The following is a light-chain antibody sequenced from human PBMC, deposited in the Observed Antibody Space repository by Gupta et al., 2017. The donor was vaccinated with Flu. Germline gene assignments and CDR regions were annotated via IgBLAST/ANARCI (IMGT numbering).Light chain of an antibody. Sequence: DIHMTQSPSSLSASVGDRVTITCRASQIISSYLNWYQQKPGKAPKLLIYDASSLQTGVPSRFSGSGSGTDFTLTISRLQPEDFATYYCQQSDSTPHSFGQGTKLEIK. CDR2: DAS. CDR3: QQSDSTPHS. CDR1: QIISSY. J-gene: IGKJ2*03. V-gene: IGKV1-39*01.